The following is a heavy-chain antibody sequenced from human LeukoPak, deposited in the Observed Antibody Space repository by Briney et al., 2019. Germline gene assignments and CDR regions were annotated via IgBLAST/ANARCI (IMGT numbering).Heavy chain of an antibody. Sequence: SETLSLTCTVSGGSISSYYWSWIRQPPGKGLEWIGYIYYSGSTYYNPSLKSRVTISVDTSKNQFSLKLSSVTAADTAVYYCAREKKGAMVAFFDYWGQGTLVTVSS. V-gene: IGHV4-59*01. CDR2: IYYSGST. J-gene: IGHJ4*02. CDR3: AREKKGAMVAFFDY. CDR1: GGSISSYY. D-gene: IGHD5-18*01.